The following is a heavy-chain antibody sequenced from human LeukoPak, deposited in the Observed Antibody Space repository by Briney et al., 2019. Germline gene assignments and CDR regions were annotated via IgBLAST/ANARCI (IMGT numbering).Heavy chain of an antibody. J-gene: IGHJ4*02. CDR2: INPASGST. CDR3: ARGRHYDSSGYYAAFYFDY. Sequence: ASVKVSCNTSGYTFTDYYIHWVRQAPGQGLEWMGCINPASGSTKDAQKFQGRMTMTRDASTSTAYMELSRLRPDDTSVYYCARGRHYDSSGYYAAFYFDYWGQGTLVTVSS. CDR1: GYTFTDYY. D-gene: IGHD3-22*01. V-gene: IGHV1-2*02.